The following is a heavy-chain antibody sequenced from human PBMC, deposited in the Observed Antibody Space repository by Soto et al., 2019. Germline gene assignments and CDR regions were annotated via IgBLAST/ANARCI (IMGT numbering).Heavy chain of an antibody. CDR1: GGTFSSYT. CDR2: IIPILGIA. Sequence: SVKVSCKASGGTFSSYTISWVRQAPGQGLEWMGRIIPILGIANYAQKFQGRVTITADKSTSTAYMELSSLRSEDTAVYYCARWGGIAVAGQAFDIWGQGTMVTVSS. CDR3: ARWGGIAVAGQAFDI. J-gene: IGHJ3*02. D-gene: IGHD6-19*01. V-gene: IGHV1-69*02.